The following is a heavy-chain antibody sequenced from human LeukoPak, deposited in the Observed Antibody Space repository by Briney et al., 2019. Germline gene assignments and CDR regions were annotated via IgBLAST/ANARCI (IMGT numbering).Heavy chain of an antibody. CDR1: GGSFSGYY. V-gene: IGHV4-34*01. D-gene: IGHD5-18*01. CDR3: ARGTDTAMVTHFGY. CDR2: INHSGST. J-gene: IGHJ4*02. Sequence: SETLSLTCAVYGGSFSGYYWSWIRQPPGKGLEWIGEINHSGSTNYNPSLKSRVTISVDTSKNQFSLKLSSVTAADTAVYYCARGTDTAMVTHFGYWGQGTLVTVSS.